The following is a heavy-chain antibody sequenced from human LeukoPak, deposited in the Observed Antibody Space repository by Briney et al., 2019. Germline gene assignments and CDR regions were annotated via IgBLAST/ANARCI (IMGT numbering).Heavy chain of an antibody. V-gene: IGHV3-23*01. J-gene: IGHJ3*02. CDR2: ISVMGGST. Sequence: PGGSLRLSCAASGFTFSSYAMSGVRQAPGKGLEWVSAISVMGGSTYYADSVKGRFTISRDNSKNTLYLQMNSLRAEDTAVYYCANWGQWLDYYSGSDAFDIWGQGKMATVSS. D-gene: IGHD6-19*01. CDR1: GFTFSSYA. CDR3: ANWGQWLDYYSGSDAFDI.